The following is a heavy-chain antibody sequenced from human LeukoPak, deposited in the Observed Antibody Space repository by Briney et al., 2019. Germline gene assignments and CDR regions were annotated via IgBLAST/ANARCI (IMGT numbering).Heavy chain of an antibody. CDR1: GGSFSGYY. CDR2: IYYSGST. J-gene: IGHJ3*02. CDR3: ARDQTGTTWNDAFDI. D-gene: IGHD1-1*01. V-gene: IGHV4-59*01. Sequence: PSETLSLTCAVYGGSFSGYYWSWIRQPPGKGLGWVGYIYYSGSTNYNPSLKSRVTISVDTSKNQFSLKLSSVTAADTAVYYCARDQTGTTWNDAFDIWGQGTMVTVSS.